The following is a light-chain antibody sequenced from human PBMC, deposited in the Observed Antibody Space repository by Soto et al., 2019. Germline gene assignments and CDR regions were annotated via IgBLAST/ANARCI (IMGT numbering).Light chain of an antibody. CDR2: EGT. V-gene: IGLV2-23*01. Sequence: QSALTQPASVSGSPGQSITISCTGTSSNVGSYDLVSWYQQHPGEAPKLMIYEGTKRPSGVSNRFSGSKSASTASLTISGLQPEDASDYYCCSYAGSDTMIFGGGTKLTVL. J-gene: IGLJ2*01. CDR3: CSYAGSDTMI. CDR1: SSNVGSYDL.